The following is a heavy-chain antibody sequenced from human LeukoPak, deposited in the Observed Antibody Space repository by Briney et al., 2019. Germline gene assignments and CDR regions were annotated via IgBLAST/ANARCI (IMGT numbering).Heavy chain of an antibody. J-gene: IGHJ4*02. V-gene: IGHV4-30-4*01. CDR2: IYYSGST. Sequence: PSETLSLTCTVSGGTISSGDYYWSWIRQPPGKGLEWSGYIYYSGSTYYNPSLKSRVTISVDTSKNQFSLKLSSVTAADTAVYYCARAFNDAPSALSLDYWGQGTLVTDSS. D-gene: IGHD1-1*01. CDR1: GGTISSGDYY. CDR3: ARAFNDAPSALSLDY.